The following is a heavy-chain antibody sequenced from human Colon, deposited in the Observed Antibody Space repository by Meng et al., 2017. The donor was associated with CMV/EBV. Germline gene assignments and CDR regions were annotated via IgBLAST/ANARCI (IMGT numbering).Heavy chain of an antibody. Sequence: RPQLRGACPGLLKPPETLSLASSVLGGAIRSGNSYWGWIRPSPGKGLEWIGCVDNSGSTYYTQSLKSRVTISIDTSNTLFSLTLKSVTAADTAVYYCARGRGIAADSRTYYFDSWGHGTLVTVSS. D-gene: IGHD6-13*01. J-gene: IGHJ4*01. CDR1: GGAIRSGNSY. V-gene: IGHV4-39*06. CDR3: ARGRGIAADSRTYYFDS. CDR2: VDNSGST.